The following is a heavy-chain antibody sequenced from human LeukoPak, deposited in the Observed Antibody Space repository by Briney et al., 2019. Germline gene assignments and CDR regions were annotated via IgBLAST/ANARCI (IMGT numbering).Heavy chain of an antibody. CDR2: IYHSGST. CDR1: GYSISNGYY. V-gene: IGHV4-38-2*02. D-gene: IGHD2-2*01. CDR3: ARGGMGYCSSTSCYAYWFDP. J-gene: IGHJ5*02. Sequence: SETLSLTCTVSGYSISNGYYWGWIRQPPGTGLEWIGSIYHSGSTNYNPSLKSRVTISVDKSKNQFSLKLSSVTAADTAVYYCARGGMGYCSSTSCYAYWFDPWGQGTLVTVSS.